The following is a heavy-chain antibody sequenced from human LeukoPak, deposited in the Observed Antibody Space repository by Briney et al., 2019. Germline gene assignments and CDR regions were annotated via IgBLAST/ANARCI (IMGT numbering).Heavy chain of an antibody. CDR1: GGSFSGYY. D-gene: IGHD6-13*01. V-gene: IGHV4-34*01. CDR3: ARTTEAHSWRTRYYDYYMDV. CDR2: INHSGST. Sequence: SETLSLTCAVYGGSFSGYYWSWIRQPPGKGLEWIGEINHSGSTNYNPSLKSRVTISVDTSKNQFSLKLSSVTAADTAVYYCARTTEAHSWRTRYYDYYMDVWGKGTTVTVSS. J-gene: IGHJ6*03.